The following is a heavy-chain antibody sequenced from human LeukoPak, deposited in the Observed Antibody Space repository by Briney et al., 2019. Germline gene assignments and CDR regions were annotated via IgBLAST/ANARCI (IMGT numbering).Heavy chain of an antibody. CDR3: ARERESWEDFDY. V-gene: IGHV3-9*01. Sequence: PGGSLRLSCAASGFTFDDYAMHWVRQAPGKGLEWVSGISWNSGHIGYADSVKGRFTISRDNAKNSLYLQMNSLRAEDTAVYYCARERESWEDFDYWGQGTLVTVSS. J-gene: IGHJ4*02. CDR2: ISWNSGHI. D-gene: IGHD3-10*01. CDR1: GFTFDDYA.